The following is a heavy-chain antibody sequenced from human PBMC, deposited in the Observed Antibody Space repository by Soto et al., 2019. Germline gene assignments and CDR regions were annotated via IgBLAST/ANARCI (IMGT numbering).Heavy chain of an antibody. CDR1: GFPLRAYG. CDR2: ISSDGNHI. V-gene: IGHV3-30*18. D-gene: IGHD1-26*01. J-gene: IGHJ4*02. Sequence: QVPLVESGGGVVQPGRSLRLSCAASGFPLRAYGMHWVRQAPGKGLEWVAVISSDGNHIYYGGSVKGRFTISRDISNNTLSLQMSSLRPEDTAVYFCVKVGAVYNSVFDQWGQGDRVTVSS. CDR3: VKVGAVYNSVFDQ.